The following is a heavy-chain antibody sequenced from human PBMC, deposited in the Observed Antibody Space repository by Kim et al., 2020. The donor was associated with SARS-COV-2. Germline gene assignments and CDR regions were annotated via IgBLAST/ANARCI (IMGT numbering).Heavy chain of an antibody. CDR2: ISYSSSYT. Sequence: GGSLRLSCAASGFTFSDYYMSWIRQAPGKGLEWISYISYSSSYTNYADSVKGRFTISRYNAKNSLYLQMNSLRAEDTAVCYCASEAKSGYSSGWSSWFDPWGQGTLVTVSS. CDR1: GFTFSDYY. J-gene: IGHJ5*02. CDR3: ASEAKSGYSSGWSSWFDP. V-gene: IGHV3-11*05. D-gene: IGHD6-19*01.